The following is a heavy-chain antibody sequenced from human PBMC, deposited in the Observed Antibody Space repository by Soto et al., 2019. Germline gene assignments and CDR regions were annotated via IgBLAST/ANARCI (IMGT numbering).Heavy chain of an antibody. CDR3: KRPWGSYYGMYNWFAP. J-gene: IGHJ5*02. CDR1: GGSISSYY. CDR2: IYYSGST. Sequence: PSETLSLTCTVSGGSISSYYWSWIRQPPGKGLEWIGYIYYSGSTNYNPSLKSRVTISVDTSKNQFSLKLSSVTAADTAVYYCKRPWGSYYGMYNWFAPWGQGTLAPVSP. D-gene: IGHD3-10*01. V-gene: IGHV4-59*08.